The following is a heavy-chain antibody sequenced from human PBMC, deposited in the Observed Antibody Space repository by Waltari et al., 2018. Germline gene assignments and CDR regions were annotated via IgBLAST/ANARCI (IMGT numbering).Heavy chain of an antibody. CDR3: ARNQRGWFDAFDI. J-gene: IGHJ3*02. CDR2: IHYIGDT. V-gene: IGHV4-39*07. CDR1: GDSISTNNYY. D-gene: IGHD6-19*01. Sequence: QLQLQESGPGLVAPSETLSLTCTASGDSISTNNYYWGWIRQPRGTGLQWIGSIHYIGDTYYSSSLKSRVIISVDTSNNQFSLRLTSVTAADTAIYFCARNQRGWFDAFDIWGQGTTVTVSS.